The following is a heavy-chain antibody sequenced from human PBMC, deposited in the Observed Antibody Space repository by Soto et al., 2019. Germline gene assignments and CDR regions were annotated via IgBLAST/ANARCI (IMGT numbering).Heavy chain of an antibody. CDR2: ISSSSSTI. V-gene: IGHV3-48*01. J-gene: IGHJ4*02. CDR3: ASEGDTAD. Sequence: EVQLVESGGGLVQPGGSLRLSCAASGFTFSSYSMNWVRQAPGKGLEWVSYISSSSSTIYYADSAKGRFTISRDNAKNSLYLKMSSLRAEDTAVYYCASEGDTADWGQGTLVTVSS. D-gene: IGHD5-18*01. CDR1: GFTFSSYS.